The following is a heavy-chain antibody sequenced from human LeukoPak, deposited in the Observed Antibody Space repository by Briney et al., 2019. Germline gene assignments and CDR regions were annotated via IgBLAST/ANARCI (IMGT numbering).Heavy chain of an antibody. Sequence: LRLSCVASGFTFSTYWIHWVRQSPGKGLVWIGEINDSGSPIYSPSLRSRLTISGDTSKNQFSVTLTSVTVADTAVYYCARGPHQHWPLGQFWGQGSLVTVSS. J-gene: IGHJ1*01. CDR3: ARGPHQHWPLGQF. V-gene: IGHV4-34*01. CDR1: GFTFSTYW. CDR2: INDSGSP. D-gene: IGHD2-2*01.